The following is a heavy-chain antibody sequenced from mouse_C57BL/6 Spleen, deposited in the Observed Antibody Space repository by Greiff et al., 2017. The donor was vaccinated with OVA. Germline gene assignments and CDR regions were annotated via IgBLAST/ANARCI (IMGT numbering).Heavy chain of an antibody. D-gene: IGHD1-1*01. V-gene: IGHV1-52*01. CDR3: ARDSTVVAYCFDY. CDR1: GYTFTSYW. Sequence: QVQLQQPGAELVRPGSSVKLSCKASGYTFTSYWMHWVKQRPIQGLEWIGNIDPSDSETHYNQKFKDKATLTVDKSSSTAYMQLSSLTTKHSAVYYCARDSTVVAYCFDYWGQGTTLTVSS. J-gene: IGHJ2*01. CDR2: IDPSDSET.